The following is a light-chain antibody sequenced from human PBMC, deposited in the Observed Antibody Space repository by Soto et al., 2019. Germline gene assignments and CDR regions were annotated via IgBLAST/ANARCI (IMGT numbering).Light chain of an antibody. CDR1: ARVSSRG. J-gene: IGKJ5*01. CDR2: DTS. Sequence: IELTLSPAPMSLSPWERATLTCWASARVSSRGVAWYQMKTGRAPRLLIHDTSTRASGIPARFRGSKSGTDFTLTISGLEPEDSALYYCQQYDISPITFGQGTRLE. CDR3: QQYDISPIT. V-gene: IGKV3D-20*01.